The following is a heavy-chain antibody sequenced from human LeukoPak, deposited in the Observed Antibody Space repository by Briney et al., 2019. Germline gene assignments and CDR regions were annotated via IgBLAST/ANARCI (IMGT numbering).Heavy chain of an antibody. D-gene: IGHD3-9*01. V-gene: IGHV1-69*13. CDR1: GGTFSSYA. CDR3: ARDSPDILTGYHQPLFDY. J-gene: IGHJ4*02. Sequence: SVKVSCKASGGTFSSYAISWVRQAPGQGLEWMGGIIPIFGTANYAQKFQGRVTITADESTSTAYMELSSLRSEDTAVYYCARDSPDILTGYHQPLFDYWGQGTLVTVSS. CDR2: IIPIFGTA.